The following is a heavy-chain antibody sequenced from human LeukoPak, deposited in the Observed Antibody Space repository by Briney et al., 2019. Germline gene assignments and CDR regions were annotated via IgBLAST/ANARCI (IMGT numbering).Heavy chain of an antibody. J-gene: IGHJ3*02. V-gene: IGHV1-18*01. CDR3: ARDPSYGDYGRGDAFDI. CDR2: INGYNGNT. D-gene: IGHD4-17*01. Sequence: AAVKVSYKAAGYTFTSYGISWGRQAAGQGVGWMGWINGYNGNTNYSQKLQGRVTITTDTSTSTAYMQLRSLTSDDTAVYYCARDPSYGDYGRGDAFDIWGQGTMVTVSS. CDR1: GYTFTSYG.